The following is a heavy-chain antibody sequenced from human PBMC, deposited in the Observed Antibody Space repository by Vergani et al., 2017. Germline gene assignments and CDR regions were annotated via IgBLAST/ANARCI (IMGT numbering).Heavy chain of an antibody. J-gene: IGHJ4*02. CDR2: IYYSGTT. V-gene: IGHV4-39*01. CDR1: GGSISSSSYY. Sequence: QLQLQESGPGLVKPSETLSLTCTVSGGSISSSSYYWGWIRQPPGKGLEWIGTIYYSGTTYYNPSLKSRLTISVDTSKNQFSLKLNSVTAADTAVYYCASLTEDNNGYYYCFNYWGQGTLVTVSS. CDR3: ASLTEDNNGYYYCFNY. D-gene: IGHD3-22*01.